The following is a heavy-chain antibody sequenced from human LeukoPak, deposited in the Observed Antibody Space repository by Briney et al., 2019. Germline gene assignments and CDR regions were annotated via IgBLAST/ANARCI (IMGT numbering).Heavy chain of an antibody. D-gene: IGHD2-15*01. V-gene: IGHV1-69*04. J-gene: IGHJ5*02. Sequence: GASVKVSCKASGGTFSSYAISWVRQAPGQGLEWMGRIIPIFGIANYAQKFQGRVTITADKSTSTAYMELSSLRSEDTAVHYCARQGYCSGGSCTGAHWFDPWGQGTLVTVSS. CDR2: IIPIFGIA. CDR3: ARQGYCSGGSCTGAHWFDP. CDR1: GGTFSSYA.